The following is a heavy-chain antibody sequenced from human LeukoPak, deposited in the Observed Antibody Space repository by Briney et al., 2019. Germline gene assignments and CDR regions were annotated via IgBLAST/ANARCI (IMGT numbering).Heavy chain of an antibody. D-gene: IGHD2-15*01. J-gene: IGHJ4*02. CDR3: ARDSYCRGGSCYPEPVDY. CDR1: GYTFTSYA. V-gene: IGHV1-18*01. CDR2: ISPYNCNT. Sequence: ASVKVSCKASGYTFTSYAISWVRQATGQGLEWMVWISPYNCNTNYTQKLQDRITMTTDTSTSPAYMELRSLRSHATAVYYCARDSYCRGGSCYPEPVDYWGQGTLVTVSS.